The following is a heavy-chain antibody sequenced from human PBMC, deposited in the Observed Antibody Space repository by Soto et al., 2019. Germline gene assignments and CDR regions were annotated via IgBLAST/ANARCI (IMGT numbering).Heavy chain of an antibody. Sequence: ASVKVSCKASGYTFTGYYMHWVRQAPGQGLEWMGIINPSGGSTSYAQKFQGRVTMTRDTSTSTVYMELSSLRSEDTAVYYCARIWDESYYYDSSGPEEAFDIWGQGTMVTVSS. CDR1: GYTFTGYY. D-gene: IGHD3-22*01. V-gene: IGHV1-46*01. CDR2: INPSGGST. J-gene: IGHJ3*02. CDR3: ARIWDESYYYDSSGPEEAFDI.